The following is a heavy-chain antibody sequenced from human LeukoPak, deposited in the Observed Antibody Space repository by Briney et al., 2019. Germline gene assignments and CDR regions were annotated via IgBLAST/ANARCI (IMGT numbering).Heavy chain of an antibody. CDR1: GYSISSGYY. Sequence: SENLSLTCSVSGYSISSGYYWGWIRQPPGKGLEWNGSIYQSGSTYYNPSLKSRVTISVDTSRNQFSLKLSSVTAADTAVYYCARLAWGRLDYWGQGTLVTVSS. J-gene: IGHJ4*02. D-gene: IGHD7-27*01. CDR3: ARLAWGRLDY. CDR2: IYQSGST. V-gene: IGHV4-38-2*02.